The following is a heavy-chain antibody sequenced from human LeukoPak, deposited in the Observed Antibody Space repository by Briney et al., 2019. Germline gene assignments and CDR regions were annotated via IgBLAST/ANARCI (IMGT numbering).Heavy chain of an antibody. CDR2: INPSGGST. V-gene: IGHV1-46*01. Sequence: ASVKVSCKASGYTFTSYDINWVRQATGQGLEWMGIINPSGGSTSYAQKFQGRVTMTRDTSTSTVYMELSSLRAEDTAVYYCARDPLWFGESYGMDVWGQGTTVTVSS. D-gene: IGHD3-10*01. CDR1: GYTFTSYD. J-gene: IGHJ6*02. CDR3: ARDPLWFGESYGMDV.